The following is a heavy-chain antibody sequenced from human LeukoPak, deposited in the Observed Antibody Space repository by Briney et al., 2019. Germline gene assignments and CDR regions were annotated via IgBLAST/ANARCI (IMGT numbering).Heavy chain of an antibody. CDR3: ARQRGYHYDSTTNRFSDL. J-gene: IGHJ5*02. CDR1: GGSISSSSYY. Sequence: SETLSLTCTVSGGSISSSSYYWGWIRQPPGKGLEWIGSVYYSGITYYNPSLKSRVAISVDTSKNQFSLRLSSVTAADTAVYYCARQRGYHYDSTTNRFSDLWGQGTRVTVSS. V-gene: IGHV4-39*01. CDR2: VYYSGIT. D-gene: IGHD3-22*01.